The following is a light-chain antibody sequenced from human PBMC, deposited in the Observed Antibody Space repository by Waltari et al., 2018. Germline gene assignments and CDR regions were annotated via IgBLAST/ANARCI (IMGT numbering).Light chain of an antibody. V-gene: IGKV4-1*01. CDR1: RSVLYNSHNKNY. Sequence: EIVMTQSPDSLAVSLGERAAINCKSSRSVLYNSHNKNYLAWDQQKPRQPPKLLMNWASSRESGVPDRFSGSGSGTDFTLTISSLQAEDVAVYYCQQYYSSPISFGQGTRLEIK. J-gene: IGKJ5*01. CDR3: QQYYSSPIS. CDR2: WAS.